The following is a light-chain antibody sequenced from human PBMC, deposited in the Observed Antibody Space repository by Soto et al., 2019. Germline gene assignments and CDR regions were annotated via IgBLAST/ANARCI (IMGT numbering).Light chain of an antibody. Sequence: QSVLTQPASVSGSPGQSIIISCTGTSSDVGGHNSVSWYQQHPGKAPKIIIYDVSYRPSGVSIRFSGSKSGNTASLTISGLQAEDEADYYCSSFTSSTILAFGGGTQLTVL. J-gene: IGLJ2*01. V-gene: IGLV2-14*01. CDR2: DVS. CDR3: SSFTSSTILA. CDR1: SSDVGGHNS.